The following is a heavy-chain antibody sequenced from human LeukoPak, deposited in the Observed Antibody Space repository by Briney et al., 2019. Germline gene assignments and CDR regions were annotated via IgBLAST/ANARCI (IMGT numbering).Heavy chain of an antibody. J-gene: IGHJ4*02. D-gene: IGHD4-17*01. Sequence: GGSLRLSCAASGFTFSNYAMHWVRQAPGKGLEYVSAISNYGDSTYYANSVRGRFTISRDNSKNTLYLQMGSLRAEDVAVYYCARELYGDSYTYYFDYWGQGTLVTVSS. CDR1: GFTFSNYA. V-gene: IGHV3-64*01. CDR2: ISNYGDST. CDR3: ARELYGDSYTYYFDY.